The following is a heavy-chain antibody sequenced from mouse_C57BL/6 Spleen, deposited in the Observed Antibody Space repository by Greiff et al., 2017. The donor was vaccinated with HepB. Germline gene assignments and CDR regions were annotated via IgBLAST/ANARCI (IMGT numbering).Heavy chain of an antibody. D-gene: IGHD1-1*01. CDR1: GFTFSSYA. J-gene: IGHJ4*01. Sequence: DVKLVESGGGLVKPGGSLKLSCAASGFTFSSYAMSWVRQTPEKRLEWVATISDGGSYTYYPDNVKGRFTIYRDNAKNNLYLQMSHLKADDTAMYYCARGGTTVLYYYAMDYWGQGTSVTVSS. CDR3: ARGGTTVLYYYAMDY. CDR2: ISDGGSYT. V-gene: IGHV5-4*03.